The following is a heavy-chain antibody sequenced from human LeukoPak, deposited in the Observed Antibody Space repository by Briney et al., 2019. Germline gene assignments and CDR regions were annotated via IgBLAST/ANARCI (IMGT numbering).Heavy chain of an antibody. D-gene: IGHD6-13*01. CDR2: ISSSGSTI. V-gene: IGHV3-11*01. Sequence: GGSLRLPCAASGFTFSDYYMSWIRQAPGKGLEWVSYISSSGSTIYYADSVKGRFTVSRDNAKNSLYLQMNSLRAEDTAVYYCARGGIAAAGVNWFDPWGQGTLVTVSS. J-gene: IGHJ5*02. CDR3: ARGGIAAAGVNWFDP. CDR1: GFTFSDYY.